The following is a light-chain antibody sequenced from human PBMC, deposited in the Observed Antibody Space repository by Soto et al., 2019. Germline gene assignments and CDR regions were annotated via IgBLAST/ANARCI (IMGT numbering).Light chain of an antibody. CDR1: QSVSSN. CDR3: QQPSNGSAYT. J-gene: IGKJ2*01. Sequence: EVVLTQSPATLSLSPGERATLSCRASQSVSSNLACYQQKPGQAPRLLIYDASNRANGIPGRLGGSGSRRHFTNTISSLEAEDFAVHSCQQPSNGSAYTFGQGTRLDIK. V-gene: IGKV3-11*02. CDR2: DAS.